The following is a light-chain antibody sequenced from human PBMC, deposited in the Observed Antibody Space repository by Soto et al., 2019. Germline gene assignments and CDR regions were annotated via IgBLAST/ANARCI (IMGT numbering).Light chain of an antibody. CDR3: SSYTDRNNVV. Sequence: QSALPQSPSASGSPGQSVTISCTGTSSDIGGYNSVSWYQQHPGKAPKVMIYDVSKRPSGVPDRFSGSKSGNTASLTVAALQAEDEADYYCSSYTDRNNVVFGTGTKLTVL. CDR1: SSDIGGYNS. V-gene: IGLV2-8*01. J-gene: IGLJ1*01. CDR2: DVS.